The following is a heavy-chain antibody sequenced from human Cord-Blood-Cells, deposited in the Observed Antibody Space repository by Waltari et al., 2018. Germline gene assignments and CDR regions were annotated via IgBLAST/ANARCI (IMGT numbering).Heavy chain of an antibody. CDR2: SSPILGIA. D-gene: IGHD3-16*01. Sequence: QVQLVQSGAEVKKPGSSVKVSCKASGGTFSSYAISWVRQAPGQGLEWMGMSSPILGIANYARKFQGRGRITADKSTSTAYIELSSLRSEDTAVYYCARLLNGGGFWFDPWGQGTLVTVSS. V-gene: IGHV1-69*09. J-gene: IGHJ5*02. CDR3: ARLLNGGGFWFDP. CDR1: GGTFSSYA.